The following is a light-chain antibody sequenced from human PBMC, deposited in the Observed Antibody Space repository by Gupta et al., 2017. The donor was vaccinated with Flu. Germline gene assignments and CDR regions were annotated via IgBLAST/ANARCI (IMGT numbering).Light chain of an antibody. J-gene: IGKJ1*01. Sequence: DIQMTQSPSTLSASVGDRVTIACRASQSIDSWLAWYQQRPGNATKLLIYEASSLESGVPSRFSGSGSGTEFTLTISSLQPDDSATYYCQHYNSYSGTFGQGTKVEI. CDR3: QHYNSYSGT. CDR1: QSIDSW. V-gene: IGKV1-5*03. CDR2: EAS.